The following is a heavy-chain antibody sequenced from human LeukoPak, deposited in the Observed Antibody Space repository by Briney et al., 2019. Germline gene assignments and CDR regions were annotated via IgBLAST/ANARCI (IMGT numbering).Heavy chain of an antibody. CDR2: IYTSGST. J-gene: IGHJ5*02. V-gene: IGHV4-61*02. CDR3: ARDIVVVPAAMWRGSWFDP. Sequence: SETLSLTCTVSGGSISSGSYYWSWIRQPAGKGLEWIGRIYTSGSTNYNPSLKSRVTISVDTSKNQFSLKLSSVTAADTAVYYCARDIVVVPAAMWRGSWFDPWGQGTLVTVSS. CDR1: GGSISSGSYY. D-gene: IGHD2-2*01.